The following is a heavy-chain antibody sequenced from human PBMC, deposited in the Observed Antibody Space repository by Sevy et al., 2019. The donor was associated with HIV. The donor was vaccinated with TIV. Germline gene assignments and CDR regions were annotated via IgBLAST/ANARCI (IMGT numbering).Heavy chain of an antibody. V-gene: IGHV3-49*04. CDR1: GFIFGEYA. J-gene: IGHJ4*02. CDR3: TRWKGGHSIFEY. D-gene: IGHD1-1*01. CDR2: LRSKPQGGTL. Sequence: GGSLRLSCTASGFIFGEYAMTWVRQAPGKGLEWVAFLRSKPQGGTLDYAAPVKGRFTISREDSKSIAHLQMNDLKTGDTAIYYCTRWKGGHSIFEYWGQGALVTVSS.